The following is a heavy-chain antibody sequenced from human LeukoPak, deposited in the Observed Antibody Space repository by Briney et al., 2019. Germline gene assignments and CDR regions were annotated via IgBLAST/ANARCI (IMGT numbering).Heavy chain of an antibody. CDR1: GYTFTGYY. J-gene: IGHJ4*02. Sequence: ASVKVSCKASGYTFTGYYMHWVRQAPGQGLEWMGWINPNSGGTNYAQKFQGRVTMTRDTSISTAYMELSRLRSDDTAVYYCRLGIGDFPHDGYNIAFDYWGQGTLVTVSS. CDR2: INPNSGGT. CDR3: RLGIGDFPHDGYNIAFDY. V-gene: IGHV1-2*02. D-gene: IGHD5-24*01.